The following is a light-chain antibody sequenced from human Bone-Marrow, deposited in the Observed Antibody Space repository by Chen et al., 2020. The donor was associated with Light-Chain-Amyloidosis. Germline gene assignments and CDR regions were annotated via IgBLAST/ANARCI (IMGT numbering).Light chain of an antibody. V-gene: IGKV4-1*01. J-gene: IGKJ1*01. CDR1: QSVSLSSNSKNY. CDR2: WAS. Sequence: IVMTQSPESLAGSLGERATINCKSSQSVSLSSNSKNYLAWYRQKPGQPPNLLIYWASTRESGVHDRFSGSASGTDFTLTITNLQADDVAVYYCQQYYTTPWTFGQGTRVEIK. CDR3: QQYYTTPWT.